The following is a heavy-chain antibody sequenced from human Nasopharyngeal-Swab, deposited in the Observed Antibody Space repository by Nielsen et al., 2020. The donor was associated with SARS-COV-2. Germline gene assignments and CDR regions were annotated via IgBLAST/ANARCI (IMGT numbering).Heavy chain of an antibody. D-gene: IGHD2-15*01. CDR2: INPNSGGT. CDR3: ARRGGEGVVVVAAIPGFDY. J-gene: IGHJ4*02. V-gene: IGHV1-2*02. CDR1: GYTFTGYY. Sequence: ASVKVSCKASGYTFTGYYMHWVRQAPGQGLEWMGWINPNSGGTNYAQKFQGRVTMTRDTSISTDYMELSRLRSDDTAVYYCARRGGEGVVVVAAIPGFDYWGQGTLVTVSS.